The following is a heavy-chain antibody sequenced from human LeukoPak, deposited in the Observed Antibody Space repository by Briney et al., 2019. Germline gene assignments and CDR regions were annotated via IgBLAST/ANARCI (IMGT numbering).Heavy chain of an antibody. V-gene: IGHV1-2*02. D-gene: IGHD5-18*01. CDR1: GYTFTGYY. CDR3: ARGRVDTAMAPLGEGDY. Sequence: GASVKVSCKASGYTFTGYYMHWVRQSPGQGLEWMGWINPNSGGTNYAQKFQGRVTITRNTSISTAYMELSSLRSEDTAVYYCARGRVDTAMAPLGEGDYWGQGTLVTVSS. J-gene: IGHJ4*02. CDR2: INPNSGGT.